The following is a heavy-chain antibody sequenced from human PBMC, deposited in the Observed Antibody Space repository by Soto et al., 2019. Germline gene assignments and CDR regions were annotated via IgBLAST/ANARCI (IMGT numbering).Heavy chain of an antibody. Sequence: EVQLVESGGGLVKPGGSLRLSCAASGFTFSSYSMNWVRQAPGKGLEWVSSISSSSSYIYYADSVKGRFTISRDNAKNSLYLQMNSLRAEDTAVYYCARDWIAAAGTLDYWGQGTLVTVSS. CDR1: GFTFSSYS. J-gene: IGHJ4*02. CDR2: ISSSSSYI. V-gene: IGHV3-21*01. CDR3: ARDWIAAAGTLDY. D-gene: IGHD6-13*01.